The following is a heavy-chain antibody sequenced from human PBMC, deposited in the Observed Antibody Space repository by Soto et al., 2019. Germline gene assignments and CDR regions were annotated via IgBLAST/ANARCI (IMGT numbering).Heavy chain of an antibody. D-gene: IGHD3-10*01. Sequence: PGESLKISCKGSGYSFTSYWISWVRQMPGKGLEWMGRIDPSDSYTNYSPSFQGHVTISADKSISTAYLQWSSLKASDTAMYYCARFNYYGSGSYLYYYYGMDVWGQGTTVTVSS. CDR1: GYSFTSYW. CDR2: IDPSDSYT. J-gene: IGHJ6*02. CDR3: ARFNYYGSGSYLYYYYGMDV. V-gene: IGHV5-10-1*01.